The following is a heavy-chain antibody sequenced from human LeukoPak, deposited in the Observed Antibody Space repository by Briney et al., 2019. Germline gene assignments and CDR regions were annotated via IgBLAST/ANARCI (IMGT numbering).Heavy chain of an antibody. D-gene: IGHD2-2*01. CDR1: GFTFSSYA. CDR3: ARFSYCSSTSCYRERYYYMDV. Sequence: GGSLRLSCAASGFTFSSYAMSWVRQAPGKGLEWVSAISGSGGSTYYADSVKGRFTISRDNSKNTLYLQMNSLRAEDTAVYYCARFSYCSSTSCYRERYYYMDVWGKGTTVTVSS. J-gene: IGHJ6*03. V-gene: IGHV3-23*01. CDR2: ISGSGGST.